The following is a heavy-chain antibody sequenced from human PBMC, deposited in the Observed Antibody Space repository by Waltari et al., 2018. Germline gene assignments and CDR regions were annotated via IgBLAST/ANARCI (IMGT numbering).Heavy chain of an antibody. CDR3: ARGGGGDWEWFDP. V-gene: IGHV4-59*01. Sequence: QVQLQVSGPSLLKPSETLSLICTVHGCSISGFYWSWVRQPPGKGLDWIGYIYYTGSTNFNPSLKSRVTMSVDTSKNQFSLKLSSVTAADTAFYYCARGGGGDWEWFDPWGQGTLVTVSS. J-gene: IGHJ5*02. CDR2: IYYTGST. D-gene: IGHD2-21*02. CDR1: GCSISGFY.